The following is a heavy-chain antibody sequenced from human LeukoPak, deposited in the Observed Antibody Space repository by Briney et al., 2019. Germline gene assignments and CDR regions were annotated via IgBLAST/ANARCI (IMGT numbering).Heavy chain of an antibody. Sequence: GGSLRLSCAASGFTFSSYAMHWVRQAPGKGLEWVAVISYDGSNKYYADSVKGRFTISRDNSKNTLYLQMNSLRAEDTDVYYCARDHELGCSSTSCYGWFDPWGQGTLVTVSS. CDR1: GFTFSSYA. CDR3: ARDHELGCSSTSCYGWFDP. D-gene: IGHD2-2*01. V-gene: IGHV3-30*04. CDR2: ISYDGSNK. J-gene: IGHJ5*02.